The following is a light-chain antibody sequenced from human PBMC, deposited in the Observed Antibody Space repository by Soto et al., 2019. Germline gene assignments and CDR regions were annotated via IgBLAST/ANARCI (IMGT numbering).Light chain of an antibody. CDR1: SGHSSYA. CDR3: QTWDTGARVV. CDR2: LSSDGSH. V-gene: IGLV4-69*01. Sequence: QSVLPQSPSASASLGASVKLTCTLSSGHSSYAIAWHQQQPEKGPRYLMKLSSDGSHSKGDGIPDRFSGSSSGAERYLTISSLQAEDEADYYCQTWDTGARVVFGGGTKVTVL. J-gene: IGLJ2*01.